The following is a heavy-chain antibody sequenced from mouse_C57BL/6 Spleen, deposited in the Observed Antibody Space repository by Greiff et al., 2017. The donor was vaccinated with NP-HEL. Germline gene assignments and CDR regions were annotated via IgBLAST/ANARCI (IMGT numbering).Heavy chain of an antibody. D-gene: IGHD1-1*01. CDR2: ISGGGGNT. CDR3: ARQLLLDY. CDR1: GFTFSSYT. Sequence: EVQGVESGGGLVKPGGSLKLSCAASGFTFSSYTMSWVRQTPEKRLEWVATISGGGGNTYYPDSVKGRFTISRDNAKNTLYLQMSSLRSEDTALYYCARQLLLDYWGQGTTLTVSS. V-gene: IGHV5-9*01. J-gene: IGHJ2*01.